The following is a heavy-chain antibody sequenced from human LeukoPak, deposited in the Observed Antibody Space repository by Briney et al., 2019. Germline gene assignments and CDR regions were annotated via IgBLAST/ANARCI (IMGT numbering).Heavy chain of an antibody. Sequence: PWETLSLTCSVSGDSISGSYWGWIRQPPGKGLEWIGSMYHSGSTYYNPSLKSRVTISVDTSKDQFSLKLSSVTAADTAIYYCARCLTLFRGAMDVWGKGTTVTVSS. V-gene: IGHV4-38-2*02. J-gene: IGHJ6*03. D-gene: IGHD3-10*01. CDR3: ARCLTLFRGAMDV. CDR1: GDSISGSY. CDR2: MYHSGST.